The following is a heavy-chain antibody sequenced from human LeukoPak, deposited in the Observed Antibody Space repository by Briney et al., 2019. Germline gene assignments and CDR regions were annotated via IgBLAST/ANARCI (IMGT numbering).Heavy chain of an antibody. CDR3: ARDVGASNFDS. CDR1: GGSIRSYY. Sequence: SETLSLTCTVSGGSIRSYYWSWIREPPGKGLEWIGYISYSGSTNYNPSLKSGVTISIETSKNQFSLKLSSVTAADTAVYYCARDVGASNFDSWGQGVQVTVSS. D-gene: IGHD1-26*01. V-gene: IGHV4-59*01. CDR2: ISYSGST. J-gene: IGHJ4*02.